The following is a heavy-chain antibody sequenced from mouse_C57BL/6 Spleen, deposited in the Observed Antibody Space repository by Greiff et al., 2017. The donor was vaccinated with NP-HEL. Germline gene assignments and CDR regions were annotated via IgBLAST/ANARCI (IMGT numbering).Heavy chain of an antibody. J-gene: IGHJ2*01. CDR3: ARDRGYGNYFDY. V-gene: IGHV5-4*01. D-gene: IGHD2-1*01. CDR1: GFTFSSYA. Sequence: EVKLMESGGGLVKPGGSLKLSCAASGFTFSSYAMSWVRQTPEKRLEWVATISDGGSYTYYPDNVKGRFTISRDNAKNNLYLQMSHLKSEDTAMYYCARDRGYGNYFDYWGQGTTLTVSS. CDR2: ISDGGSYT.